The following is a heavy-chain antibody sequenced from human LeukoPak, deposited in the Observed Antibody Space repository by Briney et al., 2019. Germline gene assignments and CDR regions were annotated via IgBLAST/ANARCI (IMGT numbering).Heavy chain of an antibody. Sequence: SETLSLTCTVSGGSISSYHWSWIRQPPGKGLECIGYIYSSGSTNYNPSLKSRVTISVDTSKNQFSLKLSSVTAADTAVYYCARDSPTNYFDYWGQGTLVTVSS. CDR2: IYSSGST. CDR1: GGSISSYH. D-gene: IGHD1-14*01. CDR3: ARDSPTNYFDY. V-gene: IGHV4-4*08. J-gene: IGHJ4*02.